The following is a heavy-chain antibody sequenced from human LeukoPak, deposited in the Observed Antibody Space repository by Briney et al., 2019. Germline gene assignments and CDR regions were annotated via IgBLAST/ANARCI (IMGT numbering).Heavy chain of an antibody. Sequence: SGPTLVKPTETLTLTCTFSGFSLSPRAVGVGWIRQPPGKALEWLALIYWDDDKRYSPSLKSRLTIIKDTSKNQVVLTMTNMDPVDTATYYCAHSRAAAGKGRGWFDPWGQGTLVTVSS. CDR2: IYWDDDK. J-gene: IGHJ5*02. CDR1: GFSLSPRAVG. CDR3: AHSRAAAGKGRGWFDP. V-gene: IGHV2-5*02. D-gene: IGHD6-13*01.